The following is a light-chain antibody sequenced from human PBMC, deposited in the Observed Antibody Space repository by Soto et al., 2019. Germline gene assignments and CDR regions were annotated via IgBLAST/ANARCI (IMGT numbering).Light chain of an antibody. CDR3: SSYTSSSTLV. J-gene: IGLJ3*02. CDR1: SSDVGGYDY. Sequence: QSALTQPRSVSGSPGQSVTISCTGTSSDVGGYDYVSWFQHHPGKVPKLMIYEVSNRPSGVSNRFSGSKSGNTASLTISGLQAEEEADYYCSSYTSSSTLVFGGGTKLTVL. V-gene: IGLV2-14*01. CDR2: EVS.